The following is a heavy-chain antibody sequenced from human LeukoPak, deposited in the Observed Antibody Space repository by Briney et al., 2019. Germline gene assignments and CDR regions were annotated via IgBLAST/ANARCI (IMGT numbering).Heavy chain of an antibody. CDR3: ARATAPLLNYCMDV. J-gene: IGHJ6*02. D-gene: IGHD1-26*01. CDR2: ISSSSSYI. CDR1: GFTFSSYS. V-gene: IGHV3-21*01. Sequence: PGGSLRLSCAASGFTFSSYSMNWVRQAPGKGLEWVSSISSSSSYIYYADSVKGRFTISRDNAKNSLYLQMNSLRAEDTAVYYCARATAPLLNYCMDVWGQGTTVTVSS.